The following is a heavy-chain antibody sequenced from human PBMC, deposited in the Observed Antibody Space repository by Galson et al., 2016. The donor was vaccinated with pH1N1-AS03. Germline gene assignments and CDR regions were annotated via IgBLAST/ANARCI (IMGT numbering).Heavy chain of an antibody. CDR1: GGTFSSYT. CDR2: IFPKYGTA. D-gene: IGHD2/OR15-2a*01. CDR3: ALPNSGGNAFEI. J-gene: IGHJ3*02. V-gene: IGHV1-69*05. Sequence: SVKVSCKASGGTFSSYTISWVRQAPGQGLEWMGGIFPKYGTANYAQKFQGRLTITKDSSKNQVVLTVTSVDPMDIATYFCALPNSGGNAFEIWGPGTMVTVSS.